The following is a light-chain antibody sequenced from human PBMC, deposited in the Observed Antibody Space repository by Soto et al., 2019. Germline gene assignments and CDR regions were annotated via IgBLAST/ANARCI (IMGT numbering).Light chain of an antibody. J-gene: IGKJ1*01. Sequence: EIVMTQSPATLSVSPRERATLSCRASQSVSSNLAWYPQKPGQAPRLLIDGASIRAPSIPARFSGSGSGTEFTLTISSPQSEDFAVYYCQPYNNWPPTGTFGQGTKVEIK. CDR1: QSVSSN. CDR3: QPYNNWPPTGT. V-gene: IGKV3D-15*01. CDR2: GAS.